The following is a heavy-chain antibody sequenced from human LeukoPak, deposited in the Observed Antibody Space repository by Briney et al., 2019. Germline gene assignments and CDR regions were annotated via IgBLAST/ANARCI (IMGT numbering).Heavy chain of an antibody. J-gene: IGHJ4*02. CDR2: INSGSSTI. D-gene: IGHD3-9*01. V-gene: IGHV3-48*02. CDR1: GLTFSSYS. CDR3: ATDQRYAFDY. Sequence: GGSLRLSCVASGLTFSSYSMNWVRQTPGKGLEWVSYINSGSSTIYYADSVKGRFTISRDNAKNSLYLHMNSLRDDDTAVYYCATDQRYAFDYWGQGILVTVSS.